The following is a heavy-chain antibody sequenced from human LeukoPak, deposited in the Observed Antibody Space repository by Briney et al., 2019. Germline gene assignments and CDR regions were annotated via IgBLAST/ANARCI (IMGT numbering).Heavy chain of an antibody. Sequence: SETPSLTCTVSGGSISSYYWSWIRQPPGKGLEWIGYIYYSGSTNYNPSLKSRVTISVDTSKNQFSLKLSSVTAADTAVYYCARAFTAMDYWGQGTLVTVSS. J-gene: IGHJ4*02. CDR2: IYYSGST. D-gene: IGHD5-18*01. V-gene: IGHV4-59*01. CDR1: GGSISSYY. CDR3: ARAFTAMDY.